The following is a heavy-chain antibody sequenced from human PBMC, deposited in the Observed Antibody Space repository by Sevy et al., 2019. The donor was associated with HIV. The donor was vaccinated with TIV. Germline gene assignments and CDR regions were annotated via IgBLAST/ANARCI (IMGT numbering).Heavy chain of an antibody. V-gene: IGHV3-21*01. CDR3: AREWKEYSSGPFDY. CDR2: ISSSSSYI. CDR1: GFTFSSYS. Sequence: GGSLRLSCAASGFTFSSYSMNWVRQAPGKGLKWVSSISSSSSYIYYADSVKGRFTISRDNAKNSLYLQMNSLRAEDTAVYYCAREWKEYSSGPFDYWGQRTLVTVSS. D-gene: IGHD6-19*01. J-gene: IGHJ4*02.